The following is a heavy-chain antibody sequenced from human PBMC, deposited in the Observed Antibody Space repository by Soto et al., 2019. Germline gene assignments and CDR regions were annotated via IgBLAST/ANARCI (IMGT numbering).Heavy chain of an antibody. J-gene: IGHJ6*02. V-gene: IGHV3-66*01. D-gene: IGHD4-4*01. CDR3: ARDLTTVTTGYYYYGMDV. CDR2: IYSGGST. CDR1: GFTVSSNY. Sequence: EVQLVESGGGLVQPGGSLRLSCAASGFTVSSNYMSWVRQAPGKGLEWVSVIYSGGSTYYADSVKGRFTISRDYSKNTLSLQMNSLRAEDTAVYYCARDLTTVTTGYYYYGMDVWGQGTTVTVSS.